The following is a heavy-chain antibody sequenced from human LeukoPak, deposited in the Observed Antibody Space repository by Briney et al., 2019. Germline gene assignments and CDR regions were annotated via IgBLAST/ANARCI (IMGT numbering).Heavy chain of an antibody. Sequence: SETLSLTCAVYGGSFSGYYWSWIRQPPGKGLEWIGEINHSGSTNYNPSLKSRVTISVDTSKNQFSLKLSSVTAADTAVYYCARHNVGGLPSFDYWGQGTLVTVSS. V-gene: IGHV4-34*01. CDR2: INHSGST. D-gene: IGHD3-16*01. J-gene: IGHJ4*02. CDR3: ARHNVGGLPSFDY. CDR1: GGSFSGYY.